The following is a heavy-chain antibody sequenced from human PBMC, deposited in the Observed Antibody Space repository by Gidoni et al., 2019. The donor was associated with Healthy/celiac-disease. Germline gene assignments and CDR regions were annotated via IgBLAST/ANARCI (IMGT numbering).Heavy chain of an antibody. CDR2: FDPEDGET. CDR1: GYTLTELS. V-gene: IGHV1-24*01. CDR3: ATARSRLWFGDPPKRAFDI. Sequence: QVQLVQSGAEVKKPGASVKVSCKVSGYTLTELSMHWVRQAPGKGLEWMGGFDPEDGETIYAQKFQGRVTMTEDTSTDTAYMELSSLRSEDTAVYYCATARSRLWFGDPPKRAFDIWGQGTMVTVSS. J-gene: IGHJ3*02. D-gene: IGHD3-10*01.